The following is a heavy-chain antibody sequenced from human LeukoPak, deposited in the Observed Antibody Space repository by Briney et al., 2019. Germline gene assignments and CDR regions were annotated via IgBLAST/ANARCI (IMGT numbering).Heavy chain of an antibody. CDR1: GDSITGYY. CDR2: IYYTGNT. CDR3: ARDGRVYYYYYMDV. V-gene: IGHV4-39*07. J-gene: IGHJ6*03. D-gene: IGHD2-15*01. Sequence: SETLSLTCSVSGDSITGYYWGWVRQPPGKGLEWIGNIYYTGNTYYNSSLKSRVTISLDTSKNQFSLKVISMTAADTAVYYCARDGRVYYYYYMDVWGKGTTVTVSS.